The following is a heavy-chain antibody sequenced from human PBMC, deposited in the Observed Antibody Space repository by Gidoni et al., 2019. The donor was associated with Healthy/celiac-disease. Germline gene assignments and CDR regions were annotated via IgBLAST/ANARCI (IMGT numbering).Heavy chain of an antibody. D-gene: IGHD4-17*01. Sequence: EVQLVESGGGLVQPGRSLRLSCTASGFTFGDYAMSWFRQAPGKGLEWVGFIRSKAYGGTTEYAASVKGRFTISRDDSKSIAYLQMNSLKTEDTAVYYCTRGQNDYGDYGMSGSFDYWGQGTLVTVSS. V-gene: IGHV3-49*03. CDR2: IRSKAYGGTT. CDR1: GFTFGDYA. J-gene: IGHJ4*02. CDR3: TRGQNDYGDYGMSGSFDY.